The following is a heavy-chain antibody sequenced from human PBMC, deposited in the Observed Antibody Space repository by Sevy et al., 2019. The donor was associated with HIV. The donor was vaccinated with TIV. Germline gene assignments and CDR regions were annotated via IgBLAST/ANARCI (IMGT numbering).Heavy chain of an antibody. J-gene: IGHJ3*01. CDR3: ARRGAGPAFDV. CDR1: GGSIISSTYY. CDR2: VYYSGST. Sequence: SETLSLTCTVSGGSIISSTYYWGWIRQPPGKGLEWIGSVYYSGSTYYNPSLRSRVTISVDMFKGHFSLKLSSVTAADTAVYYCARRGAGPAFDVWGQGTMVTVSS. V-gene: IGHV4-39*02. D-gene: IGHD3-10*01.